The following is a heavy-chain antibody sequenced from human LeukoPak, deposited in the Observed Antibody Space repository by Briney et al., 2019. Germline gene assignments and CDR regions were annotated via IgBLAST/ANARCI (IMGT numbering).Heavy chain of an antibody. V-gene: IGHV3-21*01. Sequence: GGSLRLSCAASGFTFSSYSMNWVRQAPGKGLEWVSSYSTSSSHIYYADSVKGRFTISRDNAKNSLYLHMNSLRAEDMAVYYCTRSDAFDIWGQGTMVTVSS. CDR3: TRSDAFDI. J-gene: IGHJ3*02. CDR1: GFTFSSYS. CDR2: YSTSSSHI.